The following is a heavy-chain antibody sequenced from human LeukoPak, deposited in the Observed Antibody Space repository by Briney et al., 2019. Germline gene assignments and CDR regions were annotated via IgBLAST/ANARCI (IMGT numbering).Heavy chain of an antibody. Sequence: GGSLRLSCAASGFTFSSYSMNWVRQAPGKGLEWVSSISSSSSYIYYADSVKGRFTISRDNAKNSLYLQMNSLRAEDTAVYYCARGGGIAVAGQVDYWGQGTLVTVSS. J-gene: IGHJ4*02. CDR3: ARGGGIAVAGQVDY. CDR1: GFTFSSYS. D-gene: IGHD6-19*01. V-gene: IGHV3-21*04. CDR2: ISSSSSYI.